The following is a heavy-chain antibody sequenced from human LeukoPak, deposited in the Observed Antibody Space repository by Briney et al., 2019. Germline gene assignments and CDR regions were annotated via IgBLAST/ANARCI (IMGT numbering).Heavy chain of an antibody. CDR3: ARRDTNSGVDP. J-gene: IGHJ5*02. CDR1: GNSISNTNYY. D-gene: IGHD2-15*01. Sequence: PSETLSLTCTVSGNSISNTNYYWGWIRQPPGKGLEWIGSIYYSGSTHYNPSLKSRLTISIDTSKNQFSLRLSSVTAADTAVYYCARRDTNSGVDPWGQGTLVTVSS. CDR2: IYYSGST. V-gene: IGHV4-39*07.